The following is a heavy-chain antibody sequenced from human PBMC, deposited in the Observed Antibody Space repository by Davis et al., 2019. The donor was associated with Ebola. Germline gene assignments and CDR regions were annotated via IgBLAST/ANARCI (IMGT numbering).Heavy chain of an antibody. CDR3: ARGGDWLSPFDY. Sequence: ASVKVSCKASGYTFTSYYMHWVRQAPGQGLEWMGIINPSGGSTSYAQKFQGWVTMTRDTSISTAYMELSRLRSDDTAVYYCARGGDWLSPFDYWGQGTLVTVSS. CDR1: GYTFTSYY. V-gene: IGHV1-46*01. D-gene: IGHD3-9*01. J-gene: IGHJ4*02. CDR2: INPSGGST.